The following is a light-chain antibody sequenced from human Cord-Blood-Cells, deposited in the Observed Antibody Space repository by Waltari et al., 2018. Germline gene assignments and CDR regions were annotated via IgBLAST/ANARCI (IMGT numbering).Light chain of an antibody. V-gene: IGLV2-14*03. CDR2: DVS. CDR3: SSYTRSSTWV. CDR1: SSDVGGYNY. Sequence: QSALTQPASVSGSPGQSITISCTGTSSDVGGYNYVSWYQQHPGKAPKLMIYDVSNRPSGVSNRCSGYKSGNTASLTISGLQAEDEADYYCSSYTRSSTWVFGGGTKLTVL. J-gene: IGLJ3*02.